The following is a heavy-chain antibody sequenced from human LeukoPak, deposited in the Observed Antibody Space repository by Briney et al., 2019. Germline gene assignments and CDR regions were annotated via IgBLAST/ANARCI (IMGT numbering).Heavy chain of an antibody. CDR2: IYYSGST. CDR3: AREPPDCGGDCFFDY. J-gene: IGHJ4*02. CDR1: GDSITSDKW. Sequence: SETLSLTCAVSGDSITSDKWWTWVRQHPGKGLEWIGYIYYSGSTYYNPSLKSRVTVSVDTSKNQFSLKLSSVTAADTAVYYCAREPPDCGGDCFFDYWGQGTLVTVSS. D-gene: IGHD2-21*02. V-gene: IGHV4-31*11.